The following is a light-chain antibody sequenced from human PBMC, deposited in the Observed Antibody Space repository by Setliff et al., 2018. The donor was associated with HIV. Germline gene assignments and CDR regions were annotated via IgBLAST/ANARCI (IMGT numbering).Light chain of an antibody. J-gene: IGLJ2*01. V-gene: IGLV2-23*02. Sequence: QSALTQPASVSGSPGQSITIYCTGTSSDVGNYNVVSWYQQHPGKAPKLMIFEVRKRPSGVSNRFSGSKSGNTASLTISGLQAEDEADYYCCSYAGGSTLVFGGGTKVTVL. CDR1: SSDVGNYNV. CDR2: EVR. CDR3: CSYAGGSTLV.